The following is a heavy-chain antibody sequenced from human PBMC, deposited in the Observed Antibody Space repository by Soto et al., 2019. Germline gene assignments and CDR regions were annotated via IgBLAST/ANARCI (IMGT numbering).Heavy chain of an antibody. CDR3: AKDMGDFSNSFDY. CDR1: GFMFGSYA. V-gene: IGHV3-23*01. J-gene: IGHJ4*02. D-gene: IGHD4-4*01. Sequence: EVQLSESGGGLVQPGGSLRLSCAASGFMFGSYAMSWVRQGAGKGVEWVSTIGGAGTITYYADSVKGRFTISRDNSKNTLYLQMNSLGAEDTALYYWAKDMGDFSNSFDYWGQETLVTVSS. CDR2: IGGAGTIT.